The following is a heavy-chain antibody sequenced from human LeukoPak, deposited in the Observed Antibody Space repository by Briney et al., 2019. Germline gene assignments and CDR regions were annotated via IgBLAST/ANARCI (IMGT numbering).Heavy chain of an antibody. J-gene: IGHJ4*02. V-gene: IGHV4-4*07. Sequence: SETLSLTCTVSGPSISNYYWSWMRRPAGKGLEWIGRIYSTGSTNYNPSLQSRVTMSVDKSKNQLSLRLTSVTGADTATYYCAGDRAYYKVFWGQGAQVTVST. CDR3: AGDRAYYKVF. CDR2: IYSTGST. CDR1: GPSISNYY. D-gene: IGHD3-10*01.